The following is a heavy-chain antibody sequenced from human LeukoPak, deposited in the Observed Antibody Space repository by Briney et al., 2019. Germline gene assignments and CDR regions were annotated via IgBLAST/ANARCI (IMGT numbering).Heavy chain of an antibody. CDR1: GFTFSSNG. CDR3: ARERITMVRGARYMDV. CDR2: IQYDGSKK. V-gene: IGHV3-30*02. D-gene: IGHD3-10*01. Sequence: GGSLRLSCVASGFTFSSNGMHWVRQAPGKGLEWVTFIQYDGSKKYYADSVKGRFTTSRDNAKNSLYLQMNSLRAEDTAVYYCARERITMVRGARYMDVWGKGTTVTVSS. J-gene: IGHJ6*03.